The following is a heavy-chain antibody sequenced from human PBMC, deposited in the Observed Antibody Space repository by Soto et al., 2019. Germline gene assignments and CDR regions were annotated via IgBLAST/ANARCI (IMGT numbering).Heavy chain of an antibody. V-gene: IGHV4-4*02. CDR3: ARAGRSNIVVVPAAISGRFDP. CDR1: GGSISSSNW. J-gene: IGHJ5*02. Sequence: SETLSLTCAVSGGSISSSNWWSWVRQPPGKGLEWIGEIYHSGSTNYNPSLKSRVTISVDKSKNQFSLKLSSVTAADTAVYYCARAGRSNIVVVPAAISGRFDPWGQGTLVTVSS. D-gene: IGHD2-2*01. CDR2: IYHSGST.